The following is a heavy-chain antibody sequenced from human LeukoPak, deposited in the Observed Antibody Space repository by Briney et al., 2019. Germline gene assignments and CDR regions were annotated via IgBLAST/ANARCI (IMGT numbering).Heavy chain of an antibody. Sequence: GGSLRLSCAASGFTFSSYSMNWVRQAPGKGLWWVSSISSSSSYIYYADSVKGRFTISRDNAKNSLYLQMNSLRAEDTAVYYCARDPLSGRYAFDIWGQGTMVTVSS. CDR3: ARDPLSGRYAFDI. J-gene: IGHJ3*02. CDR1: GFTFSSYS. V-gene: IGHV3-21*01. CDR2: ISSSSSYI. D-gene: IGHD2-8*02.